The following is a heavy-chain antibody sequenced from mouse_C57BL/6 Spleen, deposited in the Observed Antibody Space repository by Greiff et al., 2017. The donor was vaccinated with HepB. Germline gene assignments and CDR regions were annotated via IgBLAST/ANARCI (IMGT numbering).Heavy chain of an antibody. CDR2: IYPGDGDT. V-gene: IGHV1-82*01. Sequence: QVQLQQSGPELVKPGASVKISCKASGYAFSSSWMNWVKQRPGKGLEWIGRIYPGDGDTNYNGKFKGKATLTADKSSSTAYMQLSSLTSEDSAVYCCAREGDLDYWGQGTTLTVSS. CDR3: AREGDLDY. J-gene: IGHJ2*01. CDR1: GYAFSSSW.